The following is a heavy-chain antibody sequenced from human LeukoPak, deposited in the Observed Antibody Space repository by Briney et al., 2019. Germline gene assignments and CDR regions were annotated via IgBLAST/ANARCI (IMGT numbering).Heavy chain of an antibody. J-gene: IGHJ3*02. CDR1: GFSLSRSGLG. V-gene: IGHV2-5*01. Sequence: ESGPTLGNPRQALALTCTCYGFSLSRSGLGKGLIRQPPGKALEALALIYWNDDKRYTTSLKSRLTITKDTPKNQVVLTMTNMDPVDTATYYCAHIIYTGAFDMGGEGTMVTVPS. D-gene: IGHD3-9*01. CDR2: IYWNDDK. CDR3: AHIIYTGAFDM.